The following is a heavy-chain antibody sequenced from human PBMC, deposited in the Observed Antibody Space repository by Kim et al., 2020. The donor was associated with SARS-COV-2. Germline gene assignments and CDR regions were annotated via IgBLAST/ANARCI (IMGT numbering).Heavy chain of an antibody. V-gene: IGHV4-34*01. CDR1: GGSFSGYY. J-gene: IGHJ6*01. CDR2: INHSGST. D-gene: IGHD6-6*01. Sequence: SETLSLTCAVYGGSFSGYYWSWIRQSPGKGLEWIGEINHSGSTSYNSSLKSLVTISADTSKNQFSLKLSAVTAADTGVYFCARGFVRQLLHLYYY. CDR3: ARGFVRQLLHLYYY.